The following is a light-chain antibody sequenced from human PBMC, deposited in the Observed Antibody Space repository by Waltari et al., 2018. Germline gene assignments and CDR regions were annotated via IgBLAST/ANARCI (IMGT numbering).Light chain of an antibody. CDR3: VSYRSGSTFL. Sequence: QAALTKPPSVSKSLGQSVTISCPGPSSDVGGYNDVSWYQQYPGTAPRLLIYDVSKRPSWVSDRFFGPKSVNTAALTISVLQAEYEADYYCVSYRSGSTFLVGGATRLTV. CDR2: DVS. CDR1: SSDVGGYND. J-gene: IGLJ2*01. V-gene: IGLV2-18*02.